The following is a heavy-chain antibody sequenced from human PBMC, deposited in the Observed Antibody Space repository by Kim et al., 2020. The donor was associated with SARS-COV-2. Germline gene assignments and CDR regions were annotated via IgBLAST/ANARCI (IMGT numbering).Heavy chain of an antibody. CDR2: IYPGDSDT. D-gene: IGHD3-10*01. V-gene: IGHV5-51*01. J-gene: IGHJ3*02. CDR3: ARLADYGSGTHGAGAFDI. CDR1: GYSFTSYW. Sequence: GESLKISCKGSGYSFTSYWIGWVRQMPGKGLEWMGIIYPGDSDTRYSPSFQGQVTISADKSISTAYLQWSSLKASDTAMYYCARLADYGSGTHGAGAFDIWGQGTMVTVSS.